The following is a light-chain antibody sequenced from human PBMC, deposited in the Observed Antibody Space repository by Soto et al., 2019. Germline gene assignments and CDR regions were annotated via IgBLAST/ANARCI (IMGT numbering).Light chain of an antibody. J-gene: IGLJ1*01. CDR2: EVS. Sequence: QSVLTQPASVSGSPGQSITFSCTGTTSDVGRYNYVSWYQQHPGKAPKLIIYEVSNRPSGISNRFSGSKSGNTASLTISGLQAEDDADYYCSSYTTTSAYIFGTGTKVTVL. CDR3: SSYTTTSAYI. V-gene: IGLV2-14*01. CDR1: TSDVGRYNY.